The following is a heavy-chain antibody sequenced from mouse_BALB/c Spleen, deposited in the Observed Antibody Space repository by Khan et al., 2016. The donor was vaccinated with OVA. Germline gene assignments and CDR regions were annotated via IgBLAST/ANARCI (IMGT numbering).Heavy chain of an antibody. CDR1: GFTFSSFG. D-gene: IGHD2-2*01. CDR3: ARTGMYGYDRSWFAY. V-gene: IGHV5-17*02. Sequence: EVELVESGGGLVQPGGSRKLSCAASGFTFSSFGMHWVRQAPEKGLEWVAYISSGSSTIYYADTVKGRFTISRDNPKNTLFLQMTRLRSEDTAMYYCARTGMYGYDRSWFAYWGQGTLVTVSA. J-gene: IGHJ3*01. CDR2: ISSGSSTI.